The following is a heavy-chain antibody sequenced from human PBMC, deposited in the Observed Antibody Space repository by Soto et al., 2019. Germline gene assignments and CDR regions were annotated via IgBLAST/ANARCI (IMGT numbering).Heavy chain of an antibody. CDR1: GFRFDEYN. Sequence: GGSLRLSCAASGFRFDEYNMHWVRQAPGKGLEWLSLITWNGANTYYADSVKGRFTISRDGTTRSVSLQMTSLKREDTGLYYCARETLSYGSALDVWGQGTTVTVSS. V-gene: IGHV3-43*01. D-gene: IGHD3-16*01. CDR3: ARETLSYGSALDV. CDR2: ITWNGANT. J-gene: IGHJ6*02.